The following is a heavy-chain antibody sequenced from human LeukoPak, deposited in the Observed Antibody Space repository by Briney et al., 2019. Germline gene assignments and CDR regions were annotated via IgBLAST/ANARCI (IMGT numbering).Heavy chain of an antibody. CDR1: GVSVSTYY. Sequence: PSETLSLTCTVSGVSVSTYYWSWIRQSPGRGLEWIGYIFSDGTTNYNPSLKSRVTISVDTSKNQFSLKLSSVTAADTAVYYCARLETSSGSLSYFDYWGQGTLVTVSS. D-gene: IGHD6-19*01. CDR2: IFSDGTT. J-gene: IGHJ4*02. CDR3: ARLETSSGSLSYFDY. V-gene: IGHV4-59*08.